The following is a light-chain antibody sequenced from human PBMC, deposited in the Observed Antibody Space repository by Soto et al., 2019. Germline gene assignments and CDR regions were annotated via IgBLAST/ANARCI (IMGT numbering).Light chain of an antibody. CDR2: AAS. CDR3: QQSYRSPYT. J-gene: IGKJ2*01. CDR1: QTISSY. V-gene: IGKV1-39*01. Sequence: DIQMTQSPSSLSASVGDRVTITCRASQTISSYLNWYQQKPGKAPKLLIYAASSFQSGVPSRFSGSGSGTDFTLTISSLQREDFATYYCQQSYRSPYTCGQGTKLEIK.